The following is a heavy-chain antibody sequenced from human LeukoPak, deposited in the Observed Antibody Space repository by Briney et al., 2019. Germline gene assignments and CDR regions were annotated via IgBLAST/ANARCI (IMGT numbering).Heavy chain of an antibody. CDR1: GFTFSSYS. CDR2: ISGGGSYI. Sequence: GGALRLSCSVSGFTFSSYSMNWVRQAPGKGPQWVSSISGGGSYIFYADSVEGRFSVSRDNAKNSVFLQMNSLRAEDTAVYYCARGLGDYDAFDVWGHGTRVTVAS. CDR3: ARGLGDYDAFDV. D-gene: IGHD4-17*01. V-gene: IGHV3-21*01. J-gene: IGHJ3*01.